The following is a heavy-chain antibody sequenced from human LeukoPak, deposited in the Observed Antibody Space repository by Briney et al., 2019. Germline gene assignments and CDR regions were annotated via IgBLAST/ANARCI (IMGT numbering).Heavy chain of an antibody. CDR1: GYSFTGYY. CDR2: IYPNNCGT. V-gene: IGHV1-2*02. J-gene: IGHJ5*01. D-gene: IGHD2-8*01. CDR3: ARGRYCTSTSCRSVWFDS. Sequence: ASVTVSCKASGYSFTGYYVHWVRQPPGPGLEWVGWIYPNNCGTNYAQKFQGRVSITMDTSISTAYMELSGLKSDDTAVYYCARGRYCTSTSCRSVWFDSWGQGTLVTVSS.